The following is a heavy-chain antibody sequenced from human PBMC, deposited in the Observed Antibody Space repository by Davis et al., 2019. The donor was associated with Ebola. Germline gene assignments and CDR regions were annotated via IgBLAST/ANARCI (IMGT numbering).Heavy chain of an antibody. CDR1: GGSISSYY. J-gene: IGHJ6*02. CDR2: IYYSGST. V-gene: IGHV4-59*01. D-gene: IGHD5-18*01. CDR3: ARDLRVTSEYYYYGMDV. Sequence: PSETLSLTCTVSGGSISSYYWSWIRQPPGKGLEWIGYIYYSGSTNYNPSLKSRVTISVDTSKNQFSLKLSSVTAADTAVYYCARDLRVTSEYYYYGMDVWGQGTTVTVSS.